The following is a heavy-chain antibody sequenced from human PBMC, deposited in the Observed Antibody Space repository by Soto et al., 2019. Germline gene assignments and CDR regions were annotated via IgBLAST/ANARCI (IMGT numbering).Heavy chain of an antibody. Sequence: SLRLCCAASGFTFSSYAMHLVRQAPGKGLEWVAVISYDGSNKYYADSVKGRFTISRDNSKNTLYLQMNSLRAEDTAVYYCARDVGQYYDFWSGSYHYYYGMDVWGQGTTVNVSS. CDR2: ISYDGSNK. CDR3: ARDVGQYYDFWSGSYHYYYGMDV. V-gene: IGHV3-30-3*01. J-gene: IGHJ6*02. D-gene: IGHD3-3*01. CDR1: GFTFSSYA.